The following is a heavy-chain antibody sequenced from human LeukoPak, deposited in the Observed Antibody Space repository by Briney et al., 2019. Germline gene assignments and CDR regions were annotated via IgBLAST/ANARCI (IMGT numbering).Heavy chain of an antibody. V-gene: IGHV4-31*03. Sequence: SETLSLTCTVSGGSISSGGYYWSWIRQHPGKGLEWIGYIYYSGSTYYNPSLKSRVTISVDTSKNQFSLKLSSVTAADTAVYYCASAVVYSSYYGMDVWGQGTTVTVSS. CDR2: IYYSGST. CDR1: GGSISSGGYY. CDR3: ASAVVYSSYYGMDV. D-gene: IGHD6-13*01. J-gene: IGHJ6*02.